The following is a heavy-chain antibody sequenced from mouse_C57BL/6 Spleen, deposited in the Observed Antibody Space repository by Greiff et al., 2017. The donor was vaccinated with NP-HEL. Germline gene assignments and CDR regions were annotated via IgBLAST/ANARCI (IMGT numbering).Heavy chain of an antibody. Sequence: EVQVVESGGGLVKPGGSLKLSCAASGFTFSSYAMSWVRQTPEQRLEWVATISDGGSYTYYPDNVKGRFTISRDNAKNNLYLQMSHLKSEDTAMYYCARDGVYPYYYAMDYWGQGTSVTVSS. CDR1: GFTFSSYA. J-gene: IGHJ4*01. V-gene: IGHV5-4*01. CDR3: ARDGVYPYYYAMDY. CDR2: ISDGGSYT. D-gene: IGHD5-1-1*01.